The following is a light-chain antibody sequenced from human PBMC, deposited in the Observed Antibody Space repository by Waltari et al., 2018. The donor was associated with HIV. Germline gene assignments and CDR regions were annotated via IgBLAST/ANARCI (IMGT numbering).Light chain of an antibody. CDR2: DSS. Sequence: EIVLTQSPATLSLSPGERATLFCRASQSVTSYLDWYQQKPGQAPRLLIYDSSKRAPGIPARFSGSGSGTDFTLTITRLEPEDFVVYYCQQYVTSPYTFGQGTKLVI. CDR3: QQYVTSPYT. J-gene: IGKJ2*01. CDR1: QSVTSY. V-gene: IGKV3-11*01.